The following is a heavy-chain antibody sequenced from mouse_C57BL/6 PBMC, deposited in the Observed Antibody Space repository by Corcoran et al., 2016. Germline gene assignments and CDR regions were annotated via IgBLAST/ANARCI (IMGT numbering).Heavy chain of an antibody. Sequence: QIQLVQSGPELKKPGETVKISCKASGYTFTTYGLSWVKQAPGKGLKWMGWINTYSGVPTYADDFKGRFAFSLETSASTAYLQINNLKNEDTATYFCARGDYSAMDYWGQGTSVTVSS. V-gene: IGHV9-3*01. CDR1: GYTFTTYG. CDR3: ARGDYSAMDY. CDR2: INTYSGVP. J-gene: IGHJ4*01.